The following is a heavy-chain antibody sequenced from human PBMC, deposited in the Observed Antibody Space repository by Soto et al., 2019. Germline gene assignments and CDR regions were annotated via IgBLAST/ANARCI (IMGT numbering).Heavy chain of an antibody. CDR2: INPSGGST. J-gene: IGHJ4*02. CDR3: ARGGGEYYYDSSGYYYPFDY. D-gene: IGHD3-22*01. V-gene: IGHV1-46*01. CDR1: GYTFTSYY. Sequence: SVKVSCKASGYTFTSYYMHWVRQAPGQGLEWMGIINPSGGSTSYAQKFQGRVTMTRDTSTSTVYMELSSLRSEDTAVYYCARGGGEYYYDSSGYYYPFDYWGQGTLATVSS.